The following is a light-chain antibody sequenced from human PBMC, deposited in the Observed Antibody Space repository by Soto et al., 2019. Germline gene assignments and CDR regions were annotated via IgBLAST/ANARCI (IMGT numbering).Light chain of an antibody. CDR3: QQYYDAPQN. J-gene: IGKJ1*01. Sequence: DIVMTQSPDSLAVSLGERATINCKSSQSVLYSSNNKNYLAWYQQKPGQPPKLLIYWASTRESGVPDRFSGSGSGPDFTLTISSLQAEDVAVYYCQQYYDAPQNFGQGTKVEFK. CDR2: WAS. CDR1: QSVLYSSNNKNY. V-gene: IGKV4-1*01.